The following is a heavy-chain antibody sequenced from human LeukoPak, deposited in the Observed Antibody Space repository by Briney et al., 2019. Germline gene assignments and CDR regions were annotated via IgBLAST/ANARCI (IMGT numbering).Heavy chain of an antibody. CDR3: AISDGYCSSTTCYNPFDY. D-gene: IGHD2-2*02. CDR1: GGSISSGNYW. V-gene: IGHV4-31*03. J-gene: IGHJ4*02. Sequence: SETLSLTCTVSGGSISSGNYWWSWIRQHPGKGLEWIRYIYYSGSTLYNPSLQSRVSISVDTSKNQFSLRLNSVTAADTAVYYCAISDGYCSSTTCYNPFDYWGQGTLVTVSS. CDR2: IYYSGST.